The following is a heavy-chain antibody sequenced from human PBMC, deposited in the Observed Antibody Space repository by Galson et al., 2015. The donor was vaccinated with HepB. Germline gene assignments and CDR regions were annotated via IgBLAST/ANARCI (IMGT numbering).Heavy chain of an antibody. CDR1: GFTFDDYA. Sequence: SLRLSCAASGFTFDDYAMHWVRQAPGKGLEWVSGISWNSGSIGYADSVKGRFTISRDNAKNSLYLQMNSLRAEDTALYYCARDGYSSSWYYFDYWGQGTLVTVSS. CDR3: ARDGYSSSWYYFDY. V-gene: IGHV3-9*01. CDR2: ISWNSGSI. J-gene: IGHJ4*02. D-gene: IGHD6-13*01.